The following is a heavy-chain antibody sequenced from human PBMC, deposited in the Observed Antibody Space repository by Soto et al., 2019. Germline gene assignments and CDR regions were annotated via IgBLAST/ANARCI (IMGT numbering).Heavy chain of an antibody. V-gene: IGHV1-3*01. CDR1: GYTFTNYA. CDR2: INAGNGHT. Sequence: QVQLVQSGADVSKPGASVRISCKASGYTFTNYAVNWMRQAPGQSLEWMGWINAGNGHTKYSQSYQGRITLTRDASATTVYMELSSLSSEDTTLYFCARGIWERSSGWYYFDPWGQGTLVTVSS. CDR3: ARGIWERSSGWYYFDP. D-gene: IGHD6-19*01. J-gene: IGHJ4*02.